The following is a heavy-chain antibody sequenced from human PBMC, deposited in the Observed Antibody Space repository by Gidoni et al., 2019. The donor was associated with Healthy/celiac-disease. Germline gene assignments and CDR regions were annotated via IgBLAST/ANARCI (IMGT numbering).Heavy chain of an antibody. D-gene: IGHD3-9*01. Sequence: QVQLQESGPGLVKPSGTLSLTCAVSGGSISSSNWWSWVRQPPGKGLEWIGEIYHSGSTNYNPSLKSRVTISVDKSKNQFSLKLSSVTAADTAVYYCARDPSYYDILTGYYTNWFDPWGQGTLVTVSS. V-gene: IGHV4-4*02. CDR3: ARDPSYYDILTGYYTNWFDP. CDR1: GGSISSSNW. J-gene: IGHJ5*02. CDR2: IYHSGST.